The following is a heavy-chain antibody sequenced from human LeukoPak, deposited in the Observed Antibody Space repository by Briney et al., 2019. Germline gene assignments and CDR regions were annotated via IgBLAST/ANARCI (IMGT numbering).Heavy chain of an antibody. CDR2: MNPNSGNT. CDR3: ARVETGYSSSWYSY. CDR1: GYTFTSYD. J-gene: IGHJ4*02. D-gene: IGHD6-13*01. Sequence: GASVKVSCTASGYTFTSYDINWVRQAPGQGLEWMGWMNPNSGNTGYAQKFQGRVTMTRNTSISTAYMELSSLRSEDTAVYYCARVETGYSSSWYSYWGQGTLVTVSS. V-gene: IGHV1-8*01.